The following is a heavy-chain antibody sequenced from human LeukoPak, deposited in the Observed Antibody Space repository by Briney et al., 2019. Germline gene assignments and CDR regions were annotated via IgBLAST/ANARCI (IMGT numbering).Heavy chain of an antibody. CDR3: ARDSDVAWFDP. D-gene: IGHD5-12*01. Sequence: GASVKVSCKASGYTFIGYYIHWVRQAPGQGLEWMGRINPNSGGTNYAQKFQGRVTITADKSTSTAYMELSSLRSEDTAVYYCARDSDVAWFDPWGQGTLVTVSS. CDR2: INPNSGGT. CDR1: GYTFIGYY. J-gene: IGHJ5*02. V-gene: IGHV1-2*06.